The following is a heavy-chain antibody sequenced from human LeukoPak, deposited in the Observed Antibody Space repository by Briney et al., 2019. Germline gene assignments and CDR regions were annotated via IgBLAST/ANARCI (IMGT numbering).Heavy chain of an antibody. J-gene: IGHJ4*02. CDR2: IYPGDADT. Sequence: AASVKVSCKGSGYTLTSYWIGWVRQMPGKGLEWMGVIYPGDADTRYSPSFQGQVTISADKSISTAYLQWSSLKASDTAMYYCARLKDYYGSERFDYWGQGTPVTVSS. V-gene: IGHV5-51*01. D-gene: IGHD3-10*01. CDR1: GYTLTSYW. CDR3: ARLKDYYGSERFDY.